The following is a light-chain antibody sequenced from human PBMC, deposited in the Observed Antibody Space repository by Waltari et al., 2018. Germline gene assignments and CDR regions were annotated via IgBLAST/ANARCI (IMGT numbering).Light chain of an antibody. J-gene: IGKJ1*01. CDR3: QQRSNWPPT. V-gene: IGKV3-11*01. CDR2: DVS. Sequence: EIVLTQSPATLSLSPGERVTLSCRASQSVSSSLAWYQQKPGQAPRLLFHDVSNRATGIPARFSVSGSGTDITLTISSLEAEDFAVYYCQQRSNWPPTFGQGTKVEIK. CDR1: QSVSSS.